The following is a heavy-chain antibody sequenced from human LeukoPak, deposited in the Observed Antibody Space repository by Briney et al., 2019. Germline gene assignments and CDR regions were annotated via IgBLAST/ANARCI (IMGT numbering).Heavy chain of an antibody. CDR2: IYTSGST. D-gene: IGHD1-26*01. CDR1: DGPIRRSY. V-gene: IGHV4-59*10. CDR3: ARGGSHFDY. J-gene: IGHJ4*02. Sequence: PSQTPSVACAAYDGPIRRSYRCWIRQPPGKGLEWIGRIYTSGSTNYNPSLKSRVTMSVDTSKNQFSLRLSSVTAADTAVYYYARGGSHFDYWGQGTLVTVSS.